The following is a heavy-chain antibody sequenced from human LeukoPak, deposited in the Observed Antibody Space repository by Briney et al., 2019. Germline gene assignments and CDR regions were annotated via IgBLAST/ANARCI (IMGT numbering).Heavy chain of an antibody. J-gene: IGHJ4*02. Sequence: GGSLRLSCTASGFTFSSQSMNWVRQAPGKGLEWVSAISGSGGSTYYADSVKGRFTISRDNSKNTLYLQMNSLRAEDTAVYYCAKDLNPVDYWGQGTLVTVSS. CDR2: ISGSGGST. V-gene: IGHV3-23*01. CDR3: AKDLNPVDY. CDR1: GFTFSSQS.